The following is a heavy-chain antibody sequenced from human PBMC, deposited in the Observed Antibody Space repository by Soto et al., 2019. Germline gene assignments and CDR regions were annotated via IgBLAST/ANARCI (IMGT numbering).Heavy chain of an antibody. CDR1: DGSISSGGYY. V-gene: IGHV4-31*03. CDR3: ARVLYKNYFDY. Sequence: QVQLQESGPGLVKPSQTLSLTCTVSDGSISSGGYYWSWIREHPGKGLEWIGYIYYSGSTYYNPSRKSRVTISVDTYKNQFSLKLSSVTAADTAVYYCARVLYKNYFDYWGQGTLVTVSS. D-gene: IGHD2-2*02. CDR2: IYYSGST. J-gene: IGHJ4*02.